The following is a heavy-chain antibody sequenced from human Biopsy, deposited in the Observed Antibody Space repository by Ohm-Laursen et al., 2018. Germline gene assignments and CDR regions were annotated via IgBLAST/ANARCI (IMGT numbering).Heavy chain of an antibody. CDR2: VIPVAEAT. V-gene: IGHV1-46*01. CDR1: GYNFGNYY. J-gene: IGHJ6*02. Sequence: SVKVSCNASGYNFGNYYINWVRQVPGQGLEWLGGVIPVAEATRYAQKFQDRIALTRDASTNTVYMELTSLISEDTAVYYCARDSSLRLGVCGAIRCYKEVFGMDVWGQGTTVIVSS. D-gene: IGHD2-21*01. CDR3: ARDSSLRLGVCGAIRCYKEVFGMDV.